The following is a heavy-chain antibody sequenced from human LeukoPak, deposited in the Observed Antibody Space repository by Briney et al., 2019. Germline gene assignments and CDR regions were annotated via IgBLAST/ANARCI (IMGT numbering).Heavy chain of an antibody. CDR1: GGSISSYY. D-gene: IGHD6-19*01. CDR3: ARARRGAEFDY. J-gene: IGHJ4*02. Sequence: SETLSLTCTVSGGSISSYYWSWIRQPPGKGLEWIGYIYYSGSTNYNPSLKSRVAISVDTSKNQFSLKLSSVTAADTAVYYCARARRGAEFDYWGQGSLVTVSS. CDR2: IYYSGST. V-gene: IGHV4-59*01.